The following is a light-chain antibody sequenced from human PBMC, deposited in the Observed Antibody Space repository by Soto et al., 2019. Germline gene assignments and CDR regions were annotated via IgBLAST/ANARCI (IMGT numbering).Light chain of an antibody. CDR2: GNS. J-gene: IGLJ2*01. CDR1: SSNIGAGYD. V-gene: IGLV1-40*01. CDR3: QSYDSSLSVDVV. Sequence: QSVLTQPPSVSGAPGQRVTISCTGSSSNIGAGYDVHWYQQLPGTAPKLLIYGNSNRPSGVPDRFSGSKSSTSASLAITGLQAEDEADYYCQSYDSSLSVDVVFGGGTKVTVL.